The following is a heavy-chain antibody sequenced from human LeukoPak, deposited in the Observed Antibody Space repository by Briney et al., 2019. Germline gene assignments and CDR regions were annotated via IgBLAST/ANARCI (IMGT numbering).Heavy chain of an antibody. CDR3: AREGGFYRPLDY. CDR2: IYYSGST. V-gene: IGHV4-59*12. J-gene: IGHJ4*02. Sequence: SETLSLTCTVSGGSISSYCWSWIRQPPGKGLEWIGYIYYSGSTNYNPSLKSRLTMSVDLSENHVSLKLTSVTAADTAVYYCAREGGFYRPLDYSGQGTLVTVSS. CDR1: GGSISSYC. D-gene: IGHD3-3*01.